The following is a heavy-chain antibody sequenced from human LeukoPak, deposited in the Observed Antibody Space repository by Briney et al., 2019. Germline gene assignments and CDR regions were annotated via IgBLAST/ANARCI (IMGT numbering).Heavy chain of an antibody. CDR3: ARDGMTIFGVVIY. D-gene: IGHD3-3*01. CDR1: GFTFSSSS. CDR2: ISSSSSTI. V-gene: IGHV3-48*01. Sequence: GGSLRLSCVASGFTFSSSSMNWIRQAPGKGLEWVSYISSSSSTIHYADSVKGRFTIPRDNAKNSLYLQMNSLRAEDTAVYYCARDGMTIFGVVIYWGQGTLVTVSS. J-gene: IGHJ4*02.